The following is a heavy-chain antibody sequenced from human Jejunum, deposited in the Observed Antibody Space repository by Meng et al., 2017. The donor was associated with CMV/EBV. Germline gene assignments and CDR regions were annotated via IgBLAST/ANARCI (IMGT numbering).Heavy chain of an antibody. D-gene: IGHD3-3*01. CDR2: IRSDGSDK. CDR3: AKDKGLRFLEWFSV. CDR1: GLTFSNPG. Sequence: SGLTFSNPGMHWVRQAPGKGLEWVAFIRSDGSDKYYADSVKGRFTISRDNSKNTLYLQMNSLRAEDTAVYYCAKDKGLRFLEWFSVRGQKTMVTVSS. J-gene: IGHJ4*02. V-gene: IGHV3-30*02.